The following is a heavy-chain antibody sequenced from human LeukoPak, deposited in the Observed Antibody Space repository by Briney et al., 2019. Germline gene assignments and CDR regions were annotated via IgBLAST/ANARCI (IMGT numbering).Heavy chain of an antibody. CDR1: GYSISSGYY. CDR2: IYHSGST. J-gene: IGHJ4*02. Sequence: PSETLSLTCAVSGYSISSGYYWGWIRQPPGKGLEWIGSIYHSGSTYYNPSLKSRVTILVDTSKKQFSLKLSSVTAAHTAVYYCARHAYGEAVAGNFDYWGQGTLVTVSS. V-gene: IGHV4-38-2*01. CDR3: ARHAYGEAVAGNFDY. D-gene: IGHD6-19*01.